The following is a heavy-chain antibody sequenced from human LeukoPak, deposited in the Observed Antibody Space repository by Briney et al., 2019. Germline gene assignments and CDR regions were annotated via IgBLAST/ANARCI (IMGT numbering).Heavy chain of an antibody. J-gene: IGHJ4*02. Sequence: SETLSLPCTVSGGSISSYYWSWIRQPPGKGLECIGYIYYSGSTNYNPSLKSRVTISVDTSKNQFSLKLTSETAADTAVYFCARSHAQKWSGYSHWGQGTLVTVSS. V-gene: IGHV4-59*01. D-gene: IGHD3-3*01. CDR3: ARSHAQKWSGYSH. CDR2: IYYSGST. CDR1: GGSISSYY.